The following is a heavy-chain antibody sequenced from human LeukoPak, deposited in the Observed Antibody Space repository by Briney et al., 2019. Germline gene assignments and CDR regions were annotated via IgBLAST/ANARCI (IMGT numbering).Heavy chain of an antibody. CDR2: ISGTAFST. Sequence: PGGSLRLSCAASGFTFSSYGMHWVRQAPGKGLEWVSIISGTAFSTYYADSVRGRFTISRDNSKNTLYLQMNSLRAEDTAVYYCAKDTGSGYDYFSYYFDYWGQGTLVTVSS. CDR1: GFTFSSYG. CDR3: AKDTGSGYDYFSYYFDY. V-gene: IGHV3-23*01. D-gene: IGHD5-12*01. J-gene: IGHJ4*02.